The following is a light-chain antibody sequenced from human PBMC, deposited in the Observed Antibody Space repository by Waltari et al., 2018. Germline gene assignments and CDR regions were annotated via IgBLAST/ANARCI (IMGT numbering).Light chain of an antibody. CDR2: QVS. V-gene: IGKV2-30*02. J-gene: IGKJ4*01. CDR3: MQGTYGPNT. Sequence: DVVLTQSPVTLPVTLGQPTSISCRSSRSLLHSNGNTYLDWFHQRPGQSPRRRFYQVSNRDPEVPDRFSVSGSGTDFTLKISRVEAEDVGMYYCMQGTYGPNTFGGGTKVEIK. CDR1: RSLLHSNGNTY.